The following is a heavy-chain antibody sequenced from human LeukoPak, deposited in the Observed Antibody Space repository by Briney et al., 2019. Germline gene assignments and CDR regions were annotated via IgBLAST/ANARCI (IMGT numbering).Heavy chain of an antibody. CDR3: ARRSQGGVALDF. V-gene: IGHV3-48*03. D-gene: IGHD3-3*01. CDR2: ISSSGSTI. CDR1: GFTFSSYE. J-gene: IGHJ4*02. Sequence: TGGSLRLSCAASGFTFSSYEMNWVRQAPGKGLEWVSYISSSGSTIYYADSVKGRFTISRDNAKNSLYLQMNSLRAEGTAVYYCARRSQGGVALDFWGQETLVTVSS.